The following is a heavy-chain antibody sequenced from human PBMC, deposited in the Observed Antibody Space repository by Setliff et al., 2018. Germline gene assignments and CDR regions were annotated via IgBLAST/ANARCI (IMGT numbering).Heavy chain of an antibody. CDR3: ATLASGGFWSGYLNDY. D-gene: IGHD3-3*01. CDR2: FDPEDGET. V-gene: IGHV1-24*01. Sequence: ASVKVSCKVSGYTLTELSMHWVRQAPGKGLEWMGGFDPEDGETIYAQKFQGRVTMTEDTSTDTAYMELSSLRSEDTAVYYCATLASGGFWSGYLNDYWGQGTLVTVS. J-gene: IGHJ4*02. CDR1: GYTLTELS.